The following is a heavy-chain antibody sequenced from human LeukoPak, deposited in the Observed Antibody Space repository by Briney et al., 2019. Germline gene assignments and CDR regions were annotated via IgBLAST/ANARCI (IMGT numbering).Heavy chain of an antibody. CDR2: IIPIFGTA. J-gene: IGHJ4*02. D-gene: IGHD5-18*01. Sequence: ASVKVSCKASGGTFSSYAISWVRQAPGQGLEWMGGIIPIFGTANYAQKFQGRVTTTADESTSTAYMELSSLRSEDTAVYYCARDRDWAGYSYGFYYWGQGTLVTVSS. CDR1: GGTFSSYA. V-gene: IGHV1-69*13. CDR3: ARDRDWAGYSYGFYY.